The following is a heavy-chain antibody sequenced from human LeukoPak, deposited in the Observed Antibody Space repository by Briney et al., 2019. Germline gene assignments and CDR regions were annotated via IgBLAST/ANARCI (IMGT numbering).Heavy chain of an antibody. CDR1: GFTFSSYS. CDR2: ISSSSSYI. J-gene: IGHJ6*02. D-gene: IGHD3-22*01. V-gene: IGHV3-21*01. Sequence: GRSLRLSCAASGFTFSSYSMNWVRQAPGKGLEWVSSISSSSSYIYYADSVKGRFTISRDNAKNSLYLQMNSLRAEDTAVYYCARDLITMIVVVTSYLGYGMDVWGQGTTVTVSS. CDR3: ARDLITMIVVVTSYLGYGMDV.